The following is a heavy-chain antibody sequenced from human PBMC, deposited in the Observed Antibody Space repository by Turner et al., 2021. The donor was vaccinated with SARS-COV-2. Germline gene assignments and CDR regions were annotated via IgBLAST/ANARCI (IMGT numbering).Heavy chain of an antibody. J-gene: IGHJ4*02. V-gene: IGHV3-30*18. Sequence: QLQLVESGGSVFQPGRSLRLACASSGFTFSSYGIHWVRQAPGKGLEWVAVISYDGSNKYYADSVKGRFTISRDNSKNTLYLQMNSLRAEDTAVYYCAKGESQYFDYGGQGTLVTVSS. CDR3: AKGESQYFDY. CDR2: ISYDGSNK. CDR1: GFTFSSYG.